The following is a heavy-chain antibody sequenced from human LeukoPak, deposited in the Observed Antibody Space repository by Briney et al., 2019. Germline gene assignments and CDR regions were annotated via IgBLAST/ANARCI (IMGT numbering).Heavy chain of an antibody. J-gene: IGHJ3*02. V-gene: IGHV4-34*01. CDR1: GGSFSGYY. Sequence: SETLSLTCAVYGGSFSGYYWSWIRQPPGKGLEWIGEINHSGSTNYNPSLKSRVTISVDTSKNQFSLKLSSVTAADTAVYYCARHKIRRYSYGPGAFDIWGQGTMVTVPS. CDR3: ARHKIRRYSYGPGAFDI. CDR2: INHSGST. D-gene: IGHD5-18*01.